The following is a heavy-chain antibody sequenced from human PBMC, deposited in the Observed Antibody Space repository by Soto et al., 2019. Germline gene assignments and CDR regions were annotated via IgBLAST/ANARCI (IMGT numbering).Heavy chain of an antibody. V-gene: IGHV4-59*01. J-gene: IGHJ6*02. D-gene: IGHD3-16*01. CDR3: ARDGGTYGMDV. CDR2: IYYSGGT. CDR1: GGSISSYY. Sequence: QVQLQESGPGLVKPSETLSLTCTVSGGSISSYYWNWIRQPPGKGLEWFGYIYYSGGTNYNPSLKSRVTISVDTSKNQFSLKLSSVTAADTAVYYCARDGGTYGMDVWGQGTTVTVSS.